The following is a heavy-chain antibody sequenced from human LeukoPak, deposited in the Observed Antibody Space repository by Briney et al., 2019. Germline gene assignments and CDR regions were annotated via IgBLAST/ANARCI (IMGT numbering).Heavy chain of an antibody. Sequence: GGSLRLSCAASGFTFSSYAMHRVRQAPGKGLEWVAVISYDGSSKSYADSVKGRFTISRDNSENTLYLQMSSLKTDDSAVYYCARNPAAWFGELPSWFDPWGQGTLVTVSS. CDR3: ARNPAAWFGELPSWFDP. V-gene: IGHV3-30-3*01. D-gene: IGHD3-10*01. J-gene: IGHJ5*02. CDR2: ISYDGSSK. CDR1: GFTFSSYA.